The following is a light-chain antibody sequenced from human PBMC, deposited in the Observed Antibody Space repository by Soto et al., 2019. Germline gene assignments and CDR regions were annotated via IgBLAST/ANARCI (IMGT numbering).Light chain of an antibody. V-gene: IGKV3-20*01. J-gene: IGKJ1*01. Sequence: EIVLTQSPGTLSLSPGERATLSCRSSHSVSSNYLAWYQQKPGQAPRLLIYDVSIRATGIPHRFIGSGSGTDFTLTISRLEPVDFAVYYCQQYGISPTFGQGTKVEIK. CDR3: QQYGISPT. CDR2: DVS. CDR1: HSVSSNY.